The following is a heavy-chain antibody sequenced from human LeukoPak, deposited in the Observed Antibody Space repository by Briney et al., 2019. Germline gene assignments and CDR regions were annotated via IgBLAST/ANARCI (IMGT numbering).Heavy chain of an antibody. CDR3: ARVDWYEGLDY. CDR2: IYHSGNT. J-gene: IGHJ4*02. D-gene: IGHD2-21*01. CDR1: GDFISSSNW. Sequence: SGTLSLTCAVSGDFISSSNWWSWVRQPPGKGLEWIGEIYHSGNTNYNPSLKSRVTISVDKSKNQFSLKLTSVTAADTAVYYCARVDWYEGLDYWGQGTLVTVSS. V-gene: IGHV4-4*02.